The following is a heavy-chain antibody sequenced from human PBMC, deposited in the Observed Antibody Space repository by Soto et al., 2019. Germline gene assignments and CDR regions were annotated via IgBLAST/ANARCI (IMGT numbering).Heavy chain of an antibody. Sequence: SVKVSCKASGGTFSSYAISWVRQAPGQGLEWMGGIIPIFGTANYAQKFQGRVTITADESTSTAYMEMSSLRTEDTAVYYCASFPHYCSGGSCQGSPGSFDIWGQGTMVTVSS. CDR2: IIPIFGTA. D-gene: IGHD2-15*01. J-gene: IGHJ3*02. CDR3: ASFPHYCSGGSCQGSPGSFDI. CDR1: GGTFSSYA. V-gene: IGHV1-69*13.